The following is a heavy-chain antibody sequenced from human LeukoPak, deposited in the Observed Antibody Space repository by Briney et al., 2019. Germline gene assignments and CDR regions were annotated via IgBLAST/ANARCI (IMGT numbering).Heavy chain of an antibody. CDR2: IYTGGST. V-gene: IGHV4-4*07. CDR1: GGSISSYY. J-gene: IGHJ4*02. D-gene: IGHD2-21*02. CDR3: ARGGVYCGGDCCSGLSY. Sequence: SETLSLTCTVSGGSISSYYWSWIRQPAGKGLEWIGRIYTGGSTNYNPSLKSRVTMSVDTSKNQFSLKLSSVTAADTAVYYCARGGVYCGGDCCSGLSYWGQGTLVTVSS.